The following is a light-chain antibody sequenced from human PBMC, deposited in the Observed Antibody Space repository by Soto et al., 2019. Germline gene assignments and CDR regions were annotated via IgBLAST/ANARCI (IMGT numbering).Light chain of an antibody. CDR2: GAS. CDR1: ESISRN. CDR3: QQYYHWPRT. Sequence: EMVVTQSPATLSMSPGGRATLSCRTSESISRNLAWYQQKLGQAPRLLIYGASTRATGVPDRFTGSGSVTDFILTITSLQSEDFGIYYCQQYYHWPRTFGQGTKVDIK. V-gene: IGKV3-15*01. J-gene: IGKJ1*01.